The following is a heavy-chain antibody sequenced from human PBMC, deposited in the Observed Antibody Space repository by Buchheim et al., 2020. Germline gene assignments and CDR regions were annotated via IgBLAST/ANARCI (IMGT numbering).Heavy chain of an antibody. D-gene: IGHD5-18*01. Sequence: EVQLVESGGGLVKPGGSLRLSCAASGFTFSSYSMNWVRQAPGKGLEWVSSISSSSSYIYYADSVKGRFTISSDNAKTSLYLQMNSLRAEDTAVYYCARVGQYSYGANWFDPWGQGTL. V-gene: IGHV3-21*01. CDR1: GFTFSSYS. CDR2: ISSSSSYI. CDR3: ARVGQYSYGANWFDP. J-gene: IGHJ5*02.